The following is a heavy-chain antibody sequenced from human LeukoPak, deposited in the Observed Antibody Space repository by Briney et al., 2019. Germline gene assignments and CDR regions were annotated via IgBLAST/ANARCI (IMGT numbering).Heavy chain of an antibody. V-gene: IGHV4-59*01. J-gene: IGHJ3*02. CDR3: ARDRACSGGSCYPPDAFDI. Sequence: SETLSLTCTVSGGSISSYYWSWIRQPPGKGLEWIGYIYHTGGTNYNPSLKSRVTISVDTSKNQFSLNLNSMTAADTAVYYCARDRACSGGSCYPPDAFDIWGQGTMVTVSS. D-gene: IGHD2-15*01. CDR1: GGSISSYY. CDR2: IYHTGGT.